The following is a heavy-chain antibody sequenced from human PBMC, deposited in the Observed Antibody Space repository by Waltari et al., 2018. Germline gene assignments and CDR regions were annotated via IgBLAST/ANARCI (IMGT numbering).Heavy chain of an antibody. CDR2: IYSGGST. V-gene: IGHV3-53*01. J-gene: IGHJ3*02. CDR3: ARSRATYYDFWSPDAFDI. D-gene: IGHD3-3*01. CDR1: GFTVSSNY. Sequence: EVQLVESGGGLIQPGGSLRLSCAASGFTVSSNYMSWFRQAPGKGLAWVSVIYSGGSTYYEDSVKGRLTISRDNSKNTLYLQMNSLRAEDTAVYYCARSRATYYDFWSPDAFDIWGQGTMVTVSS.